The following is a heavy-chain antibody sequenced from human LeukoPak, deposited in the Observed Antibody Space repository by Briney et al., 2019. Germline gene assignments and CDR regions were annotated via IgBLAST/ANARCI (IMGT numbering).Heavy chain of an antibody. CDR1: SYSISSDYY. CDR3: GRRGSSSNWFDS. CDR2: IYHSGST. D-gene: IGHD3-16*01. Sequence: SETLSLTCAVSSYSISSDYYWGWIRQPPGKGLEWIGTIYHSGSTYYNPSLKSRVTISVDTANEHFSLKLSSGTAAGAAVYYCGRRGSSSNWFDSWGQGTLDSVSS. J-gene: IGHJ5*01. V-gene: IGHV4-38-2*01.